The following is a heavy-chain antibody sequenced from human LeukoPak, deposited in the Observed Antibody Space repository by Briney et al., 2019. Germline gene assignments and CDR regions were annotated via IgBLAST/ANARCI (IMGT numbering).Heavy chain of an antibody. Sequence: ASVRVSCTAVGHTFTSSGISWGRQAPGQGPEWMGWIRSYNGMTIFAQKLQGRVAMSTDTSTSKAYMELRSLRSNDTAVYYCASEGSSEAGAMLYYFDYWGQGTLVTVSS. CDR3: ASEGSSEAGAMLYYFDY. J-gene: IGHJ4*02. CDR2: IRSYNGMT. CDR1: GHTFTSSG. D-gene: IGHD2-2*01. V-gene: IGHV1-18*04.